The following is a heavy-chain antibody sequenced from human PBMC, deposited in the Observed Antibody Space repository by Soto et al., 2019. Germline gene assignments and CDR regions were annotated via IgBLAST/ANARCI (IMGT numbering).Heavy chain of an antibody. D-gene: IGHD6-13*01. Sequence: GGSLRLSCAASGFTFSSYAMSWVRQAPGKGLEWVSAISGSGGSTYYADSVKGRFTISRDNSKNTLYLQMNSLRAEDTAVYYCAKTLKSSWYPPRFDYWGQGTLVTVSS. CDR3: AKTLKSSWYPPRFDY. CDR2: ISGSGGST. V-gene: IGHV3-23*01. J-gene: IGHJ4*02. CDR1: GFTFSSYA.